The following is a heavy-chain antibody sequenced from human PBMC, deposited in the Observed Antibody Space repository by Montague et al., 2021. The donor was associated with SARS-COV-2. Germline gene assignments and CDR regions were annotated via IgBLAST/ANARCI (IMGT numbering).Heavy chain of an antibody. J-gene: IGHJ4*02. D-gene: IGHD6-19*01. Sequence: SETLSLTCTVSGASISTGIYYWSWIRQPPGKGLEWIGSIYYSGTTYYNPSLQSRVTISVDTSKKQFSLKLSSVTAADTAVYYCARETYTSGWFQQFDYWGQGTLVTVSS. V-gene: IGHV4-39*01. CDR1: GASISTGIYY. CDR3: ARETYTSGWFQQFDY. CDR2: IYYSGTT.